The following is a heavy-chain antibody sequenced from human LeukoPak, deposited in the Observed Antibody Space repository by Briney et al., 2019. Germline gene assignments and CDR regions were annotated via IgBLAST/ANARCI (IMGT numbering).Heavy chain of an antibody. CDR2: ISWNSGSI. CDR3: ARAPAVGATVRYFDY. Sequence: GGSLRLSCAASGFTFDDYAMHWVRQAPGKGLEWVSGISWNSGSIGYADSVKGRITISRDNAKNSLYLQMNSLRAEDTALYYCARAPAVGATVRYFDYWGQGTLVTVSS. V-gene: IGHV3-9*01. D-gene: IGHD1-26*01. J-gene: IGHJ4*02. CDR1: GFTFDDYA.